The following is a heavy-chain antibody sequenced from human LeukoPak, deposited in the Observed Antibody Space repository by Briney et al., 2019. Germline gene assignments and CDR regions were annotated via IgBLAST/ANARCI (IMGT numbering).Heavy chain of an antibody. CDR1: GFTVSSNY. CDR3: ARDVGDEGNY. D-gene: IGHD2-21*01. CDR2: IYSGGST. Sequence: GGSLRLSCAASGFTVSSNYMSWVRQTPGKGLEWVSVIYSGGSTYYADSVKGRFTISRDNSKNTLYLQMSSLRTADTAVYYCARDVGDEGNYWGQGTLVTVSS. J-gene: IGHJ4*02. V-gene: IGHV3-53*01.